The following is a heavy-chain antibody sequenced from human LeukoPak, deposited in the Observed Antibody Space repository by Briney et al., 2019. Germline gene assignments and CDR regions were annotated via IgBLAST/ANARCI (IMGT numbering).Heavy chain of an antibody. CDR3: ARTPLVLSSGWYDY. V-gene: IGHV4-34*01. D-gene: IGHD6-19*01. J-gene: IGHJ4*02. CDR1: GGSFSGYY. CDR2: INHSGST. Sequence: PSETLSLTCAVYGGSFSGYYWSWIRQPPGKGLEWIGEINHSGSTNYNPSLKSRVTISVDTSKNQFSLKVSSVTAADTAVYYCARTPLVLSSGWYDYWGQGTLVTVSS.